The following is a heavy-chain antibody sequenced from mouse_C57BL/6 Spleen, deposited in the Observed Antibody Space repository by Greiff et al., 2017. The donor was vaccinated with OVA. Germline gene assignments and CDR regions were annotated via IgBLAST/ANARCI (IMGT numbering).Heavy chain of an antibody. CDR1: GYAFSSSW. CDR2: IYPGDGDT. CDR3: ARSITVVPYYAMDY. D-gene: IGHD1-1*01. J-gene: IGHJ4*01. Sequence: VKLMESGPELVKPGASVKISCKASGYAFSSSWMNWVKQRPGKGLEWIGRIYPGDGDTNYNGKFKGKATLTADKSSSTAYMQLSSLTSEDSAVYFCARSITVVPYYAMDYWGQGTSVTVSS. V-gene: IGHV1-82*01.